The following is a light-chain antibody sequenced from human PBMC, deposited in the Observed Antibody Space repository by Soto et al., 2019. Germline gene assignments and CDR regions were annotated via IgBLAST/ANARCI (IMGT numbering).Light chain of an antibody. Sequence: QSALTQPRSVSGSPGQSVTISCTGTSSDVGAYNYVSWYQHHPGRAPKLLIYDVIKRPSGVPDRFSGSKSGNTASLTISGLQAEDEADYYCCSFAGTSTGVFGRGTQLTVL. V-gene: IGLV2-11*01. CDR1: SSDVGAYNY. CDR2: DVI. J-gene: IGLJ2*01. CDR3: CSFAGTSTGV.